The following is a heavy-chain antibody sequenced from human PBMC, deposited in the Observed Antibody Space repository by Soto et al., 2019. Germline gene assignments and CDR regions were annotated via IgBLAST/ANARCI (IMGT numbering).Heavy chain of an antibody. J-gene: IGHJ4*02. CDR2: ISWNSGSI. D-gene: IGHD6-6*01. CDR3: AKDRVSSSSHYFDY. V-gene: IGHV3-9*01. Sequence: PGGSLRLSCAASGFTFDDYAMHWVRQAPGKGLEWVSGISWNSGSIGYADSVKGRFTISRDNAKNSLYLQMNSLRAEDTALYYCAKDRVSSSSHYFDYWGQGTLVTVSS. CDR1: GFTFDDYA.